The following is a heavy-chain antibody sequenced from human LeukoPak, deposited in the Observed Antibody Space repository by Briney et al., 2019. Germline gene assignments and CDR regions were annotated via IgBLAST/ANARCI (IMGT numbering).Heavy chain of an antibody. CDR2: INHSGST. V-gene: IGHV4-34*01. Sequence: SETLSLTCVMYEGSFSGYYWSWIRQPPGKGLEWIGEINHSGSTNYNPSLKSRVTISVDTSKNQFSLKLSSVTAADTAVYYCTRAFGVVISLFDPWGQGTLVTVSS. CDR3: TRAFGVVISLFDP. J-gene: IGHJ5*02. D-gene: IGHD3-3*01. CDR1: EGSFSGYY.